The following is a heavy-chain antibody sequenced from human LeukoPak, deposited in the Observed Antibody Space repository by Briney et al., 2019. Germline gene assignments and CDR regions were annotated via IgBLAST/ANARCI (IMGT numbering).Heavy chain of an antibody. CDR1: GYTFTGYD. CDR3: ARDRSSSELDY. Sequence: ASVKVSCQASGYTFTGYDMHWVRQAPGQGLEWVGWINPNSGGTTYAQKFKGRFTMTRDTPISTVYMELSRLRSDDAAVYYCARDRSSSELDYWGQGTLVTVSS. V-gene: IGHV1-2*02. J-gene: IGHJ4*02. D-gene: IGHD6-13*01. CDR2: INPNSGGT.